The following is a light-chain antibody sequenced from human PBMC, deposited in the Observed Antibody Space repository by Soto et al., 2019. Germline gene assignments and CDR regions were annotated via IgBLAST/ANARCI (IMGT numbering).Light chain of an antibody. V-gene: IGKV3-20*01. Sequence: EIVLTQSPGTLSLSPGERATLSCRVSQSVSNSYLAWYQQKPGQAPRLLIYGASSRATGIPGRFSGSGSGTDFTLTISRLEPEDVAHYYYHPHSLSTLTLGQGTKLEIK. CDR3: HPHSLSTLT. J-gene: IGKJ2*01. CDR1: QSVSNSY. CDR2: GAS.